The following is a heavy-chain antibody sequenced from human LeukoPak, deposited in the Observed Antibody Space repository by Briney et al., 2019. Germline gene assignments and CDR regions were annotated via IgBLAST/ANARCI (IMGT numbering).Heavy chain of an antibody. V-gene: IGHV3-23*01. Sequence: GGSLRLSCAASGFTFSSYAMSWVRQAPGKGLEWVSAISGSGGSTYYADSVKGRFTISRDNSKNTLYLQMNSLRAEDTAVYYCAKDPPREYYYGSGSYGVDYWGQGTLVTVSS. CDR2: ISGSGGST. CDR1: GFTFSSYA. D-gene: IGHD3-10*01. J-gene: IGHJ4*02. CDR3: AKDPPREYYYGSGSYGVDY.